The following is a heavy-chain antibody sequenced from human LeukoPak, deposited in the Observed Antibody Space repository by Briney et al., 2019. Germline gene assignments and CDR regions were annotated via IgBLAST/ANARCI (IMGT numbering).Heavy chain of an antibody. J-gene: IGHJ4*02. CDR1: GFSLSTSGVG. CDR3: AHFLNYYDSSGYDGYFDY. Sequence: ASGPTLVKPTQTLTLTCTFSGFSLSTSGVGVAWIRQPPEKALEWLALIDWDDDRRYSPSLKNRLTITKGTSKNQEVLTVTNMDPVDTATYYCAHFLNYYDSSGYDGYFDYWGQGILVTVSS. D-gene: IGHD3-22*01. V-gene: IGHV2-5*02. CDR2: IDWDDDR.